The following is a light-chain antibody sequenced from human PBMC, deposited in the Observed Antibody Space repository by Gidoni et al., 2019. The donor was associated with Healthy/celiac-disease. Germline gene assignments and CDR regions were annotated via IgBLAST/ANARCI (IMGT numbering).Light chain of an antibody. Sequence: IVLTQSPLPLPVTPGGPAFISCRSSQSLLHSNGYNYLDWYLQKPGQSPQLLIYLGSNRASGVPDRFSGSGSGTDFTLRISRVEAEDVGVYYCMQALQTPLTFGGGTKVEIK. CDR1: QSLLHSNGYNY. J-gene: IGKJ4*01. CDR3: MQALQTPLT. V-gene: IGKV2-28*01. CDR2: LGS.